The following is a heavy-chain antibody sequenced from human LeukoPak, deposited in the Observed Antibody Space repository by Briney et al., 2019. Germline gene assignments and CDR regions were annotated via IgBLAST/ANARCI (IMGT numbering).Heavy chain of an antibody. D-gene: IGHD6-13*01. Sequence: GGSLRLSCAASGFTFSSYGMSWVRQAPGKGLEWVSAISGSGGSTYYADSVKGRFTISRDNSKNTLCLQMNSLRAEDTAVYYCARGGPAAGRFDYWGQGTLVTVSS. CDR1: GFTFSSYG. CDR3: ARGGPAAGRFDY. J-gene: IGHJ4*02. CDR2: ISGSGGST. V-gene: IGHV3-23*01.